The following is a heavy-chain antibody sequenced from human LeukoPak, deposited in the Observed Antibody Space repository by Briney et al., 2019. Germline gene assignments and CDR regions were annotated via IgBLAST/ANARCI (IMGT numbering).Heavy chain of an antibody. CDR3: ARGRELLWFGDGPPLYGMDV. J-gene: IGHJ6*02. Sequence: ASVKVSCKASGYTFTGYYMHWVRQAPGQGLEWMVWINPNSGGTNYAQKFQGRVTMTRDTSISTAYMELSRLRSDDTAVYYCARGRELLWFGDGPPLYGMDVWGQGTTVTVSS. CDR2: INPNSGGT. CDR1: GYTFTGYY. D-gene: IGHD3-10*01. V-gene: IGHV1-2*02.